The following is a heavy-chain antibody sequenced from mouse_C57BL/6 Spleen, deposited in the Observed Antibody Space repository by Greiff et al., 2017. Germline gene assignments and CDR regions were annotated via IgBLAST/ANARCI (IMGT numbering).Heavy chain of an antibody. CDR1: GFTFSDYY. V-gene: IGHV5-12*01. CDR2: ISNGGGST. J-gene: IGHJ4*01. Sequence: EVQGVESGGGLVQPGGSLKLSCAASGFTFSDYYLYWVRQTPEKRLEWVAYISNGGGSTYYPDTVKGRFTLSRDNAKNTLYLQMSRLKSEDTAMYYCARQVSMGSWGQGASVTVSS. CDR3: ARQVSMGS.